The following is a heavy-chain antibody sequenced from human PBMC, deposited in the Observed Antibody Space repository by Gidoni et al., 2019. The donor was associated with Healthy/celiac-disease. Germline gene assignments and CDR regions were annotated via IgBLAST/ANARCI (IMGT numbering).Heavy chain of an antibody. V-gene: IGHV3-21*01. Sequence: EVQLVESGGGLVKPGGSLRLPCAASGFTFSSYSMNWVRQAPGKGLEWVSSISSSSSYIYYADSVKGRFTISRDNAKNSLYLQMNSLRAEDTAVYYCARSHYYDSSGYYYLGYYYYYGMDVWGQGTTVTVSS. CDR1: GFTFSSYS. CDR2: ISSSSSYI. D-gene: IGHD3-22*01. J-gene: IGHJ6*01. CDR3: ARSHYYDSSGYYYLGYYYYYGMDV.